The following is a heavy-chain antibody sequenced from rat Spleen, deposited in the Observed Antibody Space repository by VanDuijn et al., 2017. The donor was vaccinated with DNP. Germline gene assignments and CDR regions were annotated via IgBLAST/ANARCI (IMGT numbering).Heavy chain of an antibody. D-gene: IGHD4-3*01. CDR2: ISYEGSST. Sequence: EVQLVESGGGLVQPGRSLTLSCAASGFIFSDYYMAWVRQAPKKGLEWVASISYEGSSTYYGDSVKGRFTISRDNAKSTLYLQMNSLRSEDTATYYCASGGPYYFDYWGQGVMVTVSS. CDR3: ASGGPYYFDY. CDR1: GFIFSDYY. V-gene: IGHV5-22*01. J-gene: IGHJ2*01.